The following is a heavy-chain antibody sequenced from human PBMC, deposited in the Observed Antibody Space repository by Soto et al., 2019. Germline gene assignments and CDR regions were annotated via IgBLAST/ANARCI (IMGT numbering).Heavy chain of an antibody. CDR3: ARANLGGGSGDRNKRWYYYYGMDV. D-gene: IGHD2-21*02. V-gene: IGHV4-30-2*01. CDR2: IYHSGST. J-gene: IGHJ6*02. CDR1: GGSISSGGYS. Sequence: QLQLQESGSGLVKPSQTLSLTCAVSGGSISSGGYSWSWIRQPPGKGLEWIGYIYHSGSTYYNPSLKSRVTISVDRSKNQFSLKLSSVTAADTAVYYCARANLGGGSGDRNKRWYYYYGMDVWGQGTTVTVSS.